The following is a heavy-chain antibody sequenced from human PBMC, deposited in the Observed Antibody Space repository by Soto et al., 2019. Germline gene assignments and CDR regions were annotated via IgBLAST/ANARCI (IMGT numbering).Heavy chain of an antibody. Sequence: ASLKVSCKASGYTFTSYDINWVRQATGQGLEWMGWMNPNSGNTGYAQKFQGRVTMTRNTSISTAYMELSSLRSEDTAVYYCARAQAPKWFYYYYYLDVWGKGTTVTVSS. CDR1: GYTFTSYD. V-gene: IGHV1-8*01. CDR3: ARAQAPKWFYYYYYLDV. J-gene: IGHJ6*03. D-gene: IGHD2-8*01. CDR2: MNPNSGNT.